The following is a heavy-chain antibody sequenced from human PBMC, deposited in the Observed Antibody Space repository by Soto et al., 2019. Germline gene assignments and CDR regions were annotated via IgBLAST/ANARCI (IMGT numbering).Heavy chain of an antibody. J-gene: IGHJ3*02. Sequence: PGGSLRLSCAASGFTFSDYYMSWIRQAPGKGLEWVSYISSSSSYTNYADSVKGRFTISRDNAKNSLYLQMNSLRAEDTAVYYCARDHRGSGSYYSAEGAFDIWGQGTMVTVSS. D-gene: IGHD3-10*01. CDR1: GFTFSDYY. CDR2: ISSSSSYT. CDR3: ARDHRGSGSYYSAEGAFDI. V-gene: IGHV3-11*05.